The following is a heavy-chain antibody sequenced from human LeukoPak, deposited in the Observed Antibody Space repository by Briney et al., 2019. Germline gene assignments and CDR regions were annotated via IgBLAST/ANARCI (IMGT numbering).Heavy chain of an antibody. J-gene: IGHJ5*02. D-gene: IGHD3-10*01. CDR3: ARHSGSGSLSRPFDP. Sequence: LETLSLTCSVSGGSVTSGGFYWGWLRQPPGKGPKWFRTVYYTGSTYYNPSLKSRVTISIDTSKNQFSLRLTSVTATDTAVYHCARHSGSGSLSRPFDPWGQGTLVTVSS. CDR2: VYYTGST. CDR1: GGSVTSGGFY. V-gene: IGHV4-39*01.